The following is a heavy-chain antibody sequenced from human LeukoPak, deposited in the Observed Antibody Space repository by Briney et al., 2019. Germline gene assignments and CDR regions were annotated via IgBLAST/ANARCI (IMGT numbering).Heavy chain of an antibody. D-gene: IGHD6-19*01. CDR1: GGSISSYY. CDR3: ASRGVAGTFGP. Sequence: SETLSLTCTVSGGSISSYYWSWIRQPPGKGLEWIGYIYYSGSTNYNPSLKSRVTISVDTSKNQFSLKLSSVTAADTAVYYCASRGVAGTFGPWGQGTLVTVSS. CDR2: IYYSGST. V-gene: IGHV4-59*01. J-gene: IGHJ5*02.